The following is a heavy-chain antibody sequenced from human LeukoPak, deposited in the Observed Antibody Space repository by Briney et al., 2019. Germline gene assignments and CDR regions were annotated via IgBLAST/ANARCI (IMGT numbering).Heavy chain of an antibody. CDR1: GGSISSGSYY. Sequence: PSQTLSLTCTVSGGSISSGSYYWSWIRQPAGKGLEWIGRIYTSGSTNYNPSLKSRVTISVDTSKNQFSLKLSSVTTADTAVYYCARGRSRSSSSGGRFDPWGQGTLVTVSS. J-gene: IGHJ5*02. V-gene: IGHV4-61*02. CDR2: IYTSGST. D-gene: IGHD6-6*01. CDR3: ARGRSRSSSSGGRFDP.